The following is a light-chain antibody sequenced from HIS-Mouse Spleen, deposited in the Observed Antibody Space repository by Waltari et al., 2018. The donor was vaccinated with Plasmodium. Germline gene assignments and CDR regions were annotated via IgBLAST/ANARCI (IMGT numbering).Light chain of an antibody. J-gene: IGLJ2*01. V-gene: IGLV1-51*01. Sequence: QSVLTQPPSVSAAPGQKVTISCSGSSSNFGNTYVSWYQQIPGTAPKLRIYDKNKRPAGIPERFSGAKSGTTATLGITGLQTGDEADYYCGTWDSSLSAGVFGGGTKLTVL. CDR1: SSNFGNTY. CDR3: GTWDSSLSAGV. CDR2: DKN.